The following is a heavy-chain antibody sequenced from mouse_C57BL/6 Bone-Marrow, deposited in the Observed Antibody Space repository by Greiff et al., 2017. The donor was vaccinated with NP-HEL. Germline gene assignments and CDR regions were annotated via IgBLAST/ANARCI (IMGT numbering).Heavy chain of an antibody. CDR2: INYDGSST. D-gene: IGHD4-1*01. J-gene: IGHJ4*01. CDR3: ARRLGRGSYAMDY. CDR1: GFTFSDYY. Sequence: EVKLVESEGGLVQPGSSMKLSCTASGFTFSDYYMAWVRQVPEKGLEWVANINYDGSSTYYLDSLKSRFIISRDNAKNILYLQMSSLKSEDTATYYCARRLGRGSYAMDYWGQGTSVTVSS. V-gene: IGHV5-16*01.